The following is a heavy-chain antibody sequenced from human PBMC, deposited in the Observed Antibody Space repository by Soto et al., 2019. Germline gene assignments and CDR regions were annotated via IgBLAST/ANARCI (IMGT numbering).Heavy chain of an antibody. CDR1: GRTFSTYA. CDR3: AREATRVTETTPHD. J-gene: IGHJ4*02. CDR2: ISYDGSTK. D-gene: IGHD1-7*01. V-gene: IGHV3-30-3*01. Sequence: QAPWVESGRGVVQPGRALILSCAASGRTFSTYALPCVRQAPGKGLELVAVISYDGSTKYYADSVKGRFTISRDNSKSTLFLPINGLRAEDRVVFYCAREATRVTETTPHDWGQGTLVTVS.